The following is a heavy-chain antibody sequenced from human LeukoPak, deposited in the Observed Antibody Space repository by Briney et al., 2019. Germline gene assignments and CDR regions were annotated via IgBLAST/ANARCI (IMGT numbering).Heavy chain of an antibody. D-gene: IGHD3-22*01. CDR3: ARAEYYYDSSGYY. CDR1: GGTFSSYA. J-gene: IGHJ4*02. CDR2: IIPIFGTA. V-gene: IGHV1-69*01. Sequence: SVKVSCKASGGTFSSYAISWVRQAPGQGLEWMGGIIPIFGTASYAQKFQGRVTITADESTSTAYMELSSLRSEDTAVYYCARAEYYYDSSGYYWGQGTLVTVSS.